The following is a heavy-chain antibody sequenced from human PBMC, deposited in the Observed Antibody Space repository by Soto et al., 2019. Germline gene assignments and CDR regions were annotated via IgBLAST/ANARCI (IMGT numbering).Heavy chain of an antibody. D-gene: IGHD2-2*01. CDR3: TGSWGYCISTSCYQSIYGMDV. J-gene: IGHJ6*02. CDR2: IRSKANSYAT. CDR1: GFTFSGSA. V-gene: IGHV3-73*01. Sequence: GGSLRLSCAASGFTFSGSAMHWVRQASGKGLEWVGRIRSKANSYATAYAASVKGRFTISRDDSKNTAYLQMNSLKTEDTAVYYCTGSWGYCISTSCYQSIYGMDVWGQGTTVTVSS.